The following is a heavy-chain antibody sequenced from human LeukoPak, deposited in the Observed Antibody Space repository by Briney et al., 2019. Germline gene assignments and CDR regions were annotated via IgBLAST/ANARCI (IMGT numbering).Heavy chain of an antibody. J-gene: IGHJ3*02. CDR3: AREAYSSGRAGTFDI. Sequence: RPGGSLRLSCVGSRLSLSKSHMHWVRQAPGKRLEWVALIPHDGGNKQYGDSAKGRFTVSRENSKNTVDLNMDSLTVDDTAIYYCAREAYSSGRAGTFDIWGQGTMVTVSS. V-gene: IGHV3-30*04. CDR2: IPHDGGNK. CDR1: RLSLSKSH. D-gene: IGHD6-19*01.